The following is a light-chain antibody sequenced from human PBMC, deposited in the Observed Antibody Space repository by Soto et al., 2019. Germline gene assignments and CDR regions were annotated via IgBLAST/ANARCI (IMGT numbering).Light chain of an antibody. J-gene: IGLJ1*01. V-gene: IGLV3-21*04. CDR2: YDS. CDR1: NIGSKR. Sequence: SYELTQPPSVSVAPEKTARITCGGNNIGSKRVHWYRQKPGQAPVLVIYYDSDRPSGIPERFSGSNSGNTATLTISRVEAGDEADYYCQVWDITTDHYVFGNGTKLTVL. CDR3: QVWDITTDHYV.